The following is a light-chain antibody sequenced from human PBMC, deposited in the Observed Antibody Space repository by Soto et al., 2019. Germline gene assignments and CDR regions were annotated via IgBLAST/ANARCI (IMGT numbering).Light chain of an antibody. V-gene: IGLV2-14*01. Sequence: QSALTQPASVSGSPGQSITISCTGTSSDLAIYNYVSWYQQQPGKAPKLMIYQVTNRPSGVSKRFSGPRSGNTASLTISGLQAEDEADYYCSSYTDSSNYVFGTGTKVTVL. CDR1: SSDLAIYNY. CDR3: SSYTDSSNYV. CDR2: QVT. J-gene: IGLJ1*01.